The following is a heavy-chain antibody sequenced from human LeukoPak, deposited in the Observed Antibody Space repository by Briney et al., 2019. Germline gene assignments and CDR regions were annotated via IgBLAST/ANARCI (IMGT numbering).Heavy chain of an antibody. V-gene: IGHV4-4*07. J-gene: IGHJ4*02. CDR2: IYSSGNS. CDR1: GGSIGNYY. CDR3: ARGSRISGTTSIFDY. Sequence: SETLSLTCTVSGGSIGNYYWSWIRQPAGKGLEWIGRIYSSGNSNYDPSLKSRVTMSVDTSKNQFSLKLSSVTAADTAVYYCARGSRISGTTSIFDYWGQGALVTVSS. D-gene: IGHD1-20*01.